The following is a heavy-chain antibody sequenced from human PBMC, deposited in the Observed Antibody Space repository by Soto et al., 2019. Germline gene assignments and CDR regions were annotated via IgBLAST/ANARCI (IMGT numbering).Heavy chain of an antibody. D-gene: IGHD3-3*01. Sequence: QVQLVQSGAEVKKPGSSVKVSCKASGGTFSNYAISWVRQPPGQGLEWMGGIIPIFGTTNYAQKFQGRVTITADESTSTAYMELSSLRSEDTAVYYCARDAIFGVVIRGIDYYYGMDVWGQGTTVTVSS. V-gene: IGHV1-69*01. CDR1: GGTFSNYA. CDR3: ARDAIFGVVIRGIDYYYGMDV. J-gene: IGHJ6*02. CDR2: IIPIFGTT.